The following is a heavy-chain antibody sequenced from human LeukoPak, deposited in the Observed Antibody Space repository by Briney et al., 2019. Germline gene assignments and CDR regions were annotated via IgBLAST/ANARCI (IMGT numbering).Heavy chain of an antibody. Sequence: SETLSLTCTVSGGSISSAGYYWSWIRQRPGKGLEWVGFIYYSGPTYYNPSLKSRVFISLNTSQNPVSLQLSSVTAADTAVYYCARATGGAAAADFDPWGQGTLVTVSS. V-gene: IGHV4-31*03. D-gene: IGHD6-13*01. J-gene: IGHJ5*02. CDR3: ARATGGAAAADFDP. CDR2: IYYSGPT. CDR1: GGSISSAGYY.